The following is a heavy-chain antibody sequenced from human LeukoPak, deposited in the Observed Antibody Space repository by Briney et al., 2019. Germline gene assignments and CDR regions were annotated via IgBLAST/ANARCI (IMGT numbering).Heavy chain of an antibody. V-gene: IGHV3-21*01. D-gene: IGHD3-9*01. J-gene: IGHJ5*02. Sequence: YPGGSLRLSCAASGFTFSSYSMNWVRQAPGKGLEWVSPIRYNSSYIYYADSVKGRVTISRDNAKNSLYLQMNSLRAEDTAVYYCARAGAVRYFDWSSRGNWFDPWGQGTLVTVSS. CDR3: ARAGAVRYFDWSSRGNWFDP. CDR1: GFTFSSYS. CDR2: IRYNSSYI.